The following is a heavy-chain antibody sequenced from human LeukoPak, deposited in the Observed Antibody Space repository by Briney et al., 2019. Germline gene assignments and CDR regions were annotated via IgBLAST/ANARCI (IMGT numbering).Heavy chain of an antibody. CDR2: IYYSGST. CDR1: GGSISSSSYY. Sequence: PSETLSLTCTVSGGSISSSSYYWGWIRQPPGKGLEWIGSIYYSGSTYYNPSLKSRVTISVDTSKKQFSLKLSFVTAADTAVYYCARDVLLWFGELLRWFDPWGQGTLVTVSS. D-gene: IGHD3-10*01. J-gene: IGHJ5*02. V-gene: IGHV4-39*07. CDR3: ARDVLLWFGELLRWFDP.